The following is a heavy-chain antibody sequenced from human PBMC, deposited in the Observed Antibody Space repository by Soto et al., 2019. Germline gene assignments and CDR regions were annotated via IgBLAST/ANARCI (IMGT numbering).Heavy chain of an antibody. D-gene: IGHD3-3*01. CDR1: GGSISSYY. V-gene: IGHV4-59*08. CDR3: ARLTIFGPPPGYYYYMDV. Sequence: PSETLSLTCTVSGGSISSYYWSWIRQPPGKGLEWIGYIYYSGSTNYNPSLKSRVTISVDTSKNQFSLKLSSVTAADTAVYYCARLTIFGPPPGYYYYMDVWGKGTTVTVSS. J-gene: IGHJ6*03. CDR2: IYYSGST.